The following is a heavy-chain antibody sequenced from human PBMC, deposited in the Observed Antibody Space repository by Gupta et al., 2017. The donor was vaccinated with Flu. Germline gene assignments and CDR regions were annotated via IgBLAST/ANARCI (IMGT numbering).Heavy chain of an antibody. Sequence: SISSGNYYWTWIRQPPGKGLEWIGSIYYSGNTFYHPSLKSRVSIAVDTSKNQFSLKLTSVTAADTAVYYCASLTPALKFDYWGQGILVTVSS. CDR1: SISSGNYY. V-gene: IGHV4-30-4*01. D-gene: IGHD7-27*01. CDR2: IYYSGNT. CDR3: ASLTPALKFDY. J-gene: IGHJ4*02.